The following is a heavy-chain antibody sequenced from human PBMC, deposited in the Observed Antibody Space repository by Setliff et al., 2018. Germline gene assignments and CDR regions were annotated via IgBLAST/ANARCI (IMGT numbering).Heavy chain of an antibody. CDR1: GYSIGSGYY. V-gene: IGHV4-38-2*01. J-gene: IGHJ4*02. D-gene: IGHD6-19*01. CDR2: LYHSGNT. CDR3: TRRQWLTTDIDY. Sequence: SETLSLTCAVSGYSIGSGYYWGWIRQPPGKGLEWIGSLYHSGNTYYNPSLKSRVTISIDTSKNQFSLKLSSVTAADTAVYYCTRRQWLTTDIDYWGQGTLVTVSS.